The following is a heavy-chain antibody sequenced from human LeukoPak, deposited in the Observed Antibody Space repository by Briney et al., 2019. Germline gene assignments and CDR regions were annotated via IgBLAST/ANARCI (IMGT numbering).Heavy chain of an antibody. Sequence: PGGSLRLSCAASGFTFSSHAMSWVRQAPGKGLEWVSGINSDGSSAYYADPVRGRFTIFRDNSKSDLLLQMNSLRAEDTAIYYCAKECYDRSGYCFDYWGQGALVPSPQ. CDR2: INSDGSSA. J-gene: IGHJ4*02. D-gene: IGHD3-22*01. CDR3: AKECYDRSGYCFDY. CDR1: GFTFSSHA. V-gene: IGHV3-23*01.